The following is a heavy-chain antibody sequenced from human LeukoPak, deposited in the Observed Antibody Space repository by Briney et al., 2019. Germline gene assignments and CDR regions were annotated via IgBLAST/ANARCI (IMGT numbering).Heavy chain of an antibody. CDR3: TTSLYDFWSGYTPAVFDY. CDR2: IKSRTDGGTT. J-gene: IGHJ4*02. Sequence: PGGSLRLSCAASGFTFSNAWMSWVRQAPGKGLEWVGRIKSRTDGGTTDYAAPVKGRFTISRDDSKNTLYLQMNSLKTEDTAVYYCTTSLYDFWSGYTPAVFDYWGQGTLVTVSS. D-gene: IGHD3-3*01. CDR1: GFTFSNAW. V-gene: IGHV3-15*01.